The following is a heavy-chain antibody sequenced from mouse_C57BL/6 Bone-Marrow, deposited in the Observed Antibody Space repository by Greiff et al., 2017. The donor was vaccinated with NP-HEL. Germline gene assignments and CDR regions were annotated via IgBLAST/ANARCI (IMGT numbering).Heavy chain of an antibody. J-gene: IGHJ4*01. V-gene: IGHV1-62-2*01. CDR1: GYTFTEYT. CDR3: ARHPLIYYYGSSYAMDY. D-gene: IGHD1-1*01. Sequence: QVHVKQSGAELVKPGASVKLSCKASGYTFTEYTIHWVKQRSGQGLEWIGWFYPGSGSIKYNEKFKDKATLTADKSSSTVYMKLSRLTSEDSAVYFCARHPLIYYYGSSYAMDYWGQGTSVTVSS. CDR2: FYPGSGSI.